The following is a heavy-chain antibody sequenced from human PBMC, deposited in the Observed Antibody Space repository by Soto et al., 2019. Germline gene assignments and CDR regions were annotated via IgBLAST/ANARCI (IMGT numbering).Heavy chain of an antibody. V-gene: IGHV3-73*01. CDR1: GFTFSGSA. Sequence: EVQLVESGGGLVQPGGSLKLSCAASGFTFSGSAMHWVRQASGKGLEWVGRIRNKPNNYATAYAASVKGRFTISRDDSKNTAYLQMNSLKTEDTAVYYCASNHGHGYYSGMDVWGQGTTVTVSS. CDR2: IRNKPNNYAT. D-gene: IGHD7-27*01. J-gene: IGHJ6*02. CDR3: ASNHGHGYYSGMDV.